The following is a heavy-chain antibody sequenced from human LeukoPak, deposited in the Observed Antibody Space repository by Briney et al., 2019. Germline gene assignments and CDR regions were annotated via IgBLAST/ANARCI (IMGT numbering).Heavy chain of an antibody. CDR3: AKEVWVAGRAGYYYYDGMYT. Sequence: GGSLRLSRAASGFTFSSSAVSCVRQAPGKGLEWVSYISGSGAKTHYAHSVRGGFTIPRENSKNTLLLQMNSLRAEDTAVYYCAKEVWVAGRAGYYYYDGMYTCGQGTTFTVS. D-gene: IGHD3-16*01. CDR1: GFTFSSSA. CDR2: ISGSGAKT. J-gene: IGHJ6*02. V-gene: IGHV3-23*01.